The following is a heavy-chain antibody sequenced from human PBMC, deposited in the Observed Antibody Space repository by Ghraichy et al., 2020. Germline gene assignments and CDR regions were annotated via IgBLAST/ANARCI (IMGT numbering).Heavy chain of an antibody. CDR2: ITGSGGRA. D-gene: IGHD4-17*01. CDR3: AKDYGDYTGSWWFFNL. V-gene: IGHV3-23*01. J-gene: IGHJ2*01. Sequence: GESLNISCAASEFIFSSYAVAWVRQTPGKGLEWVAGITGSGGRAFYADSVRGRFTISRDNSKSTLYLQMNSLRADDTATYYCAKDYGDYTGSWWFFNLWGRGTPVTVSS. CDR1: EFIFSSYA.